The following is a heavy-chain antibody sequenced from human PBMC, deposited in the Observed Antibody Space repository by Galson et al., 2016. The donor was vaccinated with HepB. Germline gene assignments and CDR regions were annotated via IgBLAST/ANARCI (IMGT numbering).Heavy chain of an antibody. D-gene: IGHD3-3*02. CDR2: LSGSSDST. Sequence: SLRLSCAASGFTFPNFAMSWVRQAPGKGLEWVAALSGSSDSTDYAAFVKGRFTISRHNYKNMLYLQMDSLRPEDTAVYLCAKDRHYGSGFPTWRYFEKWGRGTLVTVSS. J-gene: IGHJ4*02. CDR1: GFTFPNFA. CDR3: AKDRHYGSGFPTWRYFEK. V-gene: IGHV3-23*01.